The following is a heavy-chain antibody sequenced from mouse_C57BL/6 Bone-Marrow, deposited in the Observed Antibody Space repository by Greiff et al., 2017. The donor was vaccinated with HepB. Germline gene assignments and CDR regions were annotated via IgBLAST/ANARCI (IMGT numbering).Heavy chain of an antibody. Sequence: VKLMESGPGLVQPSQSLSITCTVSGFSLTSYGVHWVRQSPGKGLEWLGVIWRGGSTDYNAAFMSRLSITKDNSKSQVFFKMNSLQADDTAIYYCANHYGNHWYFDVWGTGTTVTVSS. CDR2: IWRGGST. CDR3: ANHYGNHWYFDV. D-gene: IGHD2-1*01. V-gene: IGHV2-5*01. J-gene: IGHJ1*03. CDR1: GFSLTSYG.